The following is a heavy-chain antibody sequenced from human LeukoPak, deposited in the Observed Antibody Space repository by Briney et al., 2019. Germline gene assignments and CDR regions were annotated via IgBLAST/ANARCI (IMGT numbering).Heavy chain of an antibody. CDR2: IYDSGST. CDR1: GGTVSSYY. Sequence: SETLTLTCTVSGGTVSSYYWSWIRQPPGKGLEWIGYIYDSGSTTYNPSLKSRVTISVDTSKNQFSLKLSSVIAADTAVYYCARLGAAVFNWFDPWGQGTLVTVSS. J-gene: IGHJ5*02. CDR3: ARLGAAVFNWFDP. V-gene: IGHV4-59*08. D-gene: IGHD6-13*01.